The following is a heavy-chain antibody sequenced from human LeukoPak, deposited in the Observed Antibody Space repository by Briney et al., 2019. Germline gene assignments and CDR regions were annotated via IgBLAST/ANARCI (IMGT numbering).Heavy chain of an antibody. CDR1: GGSISSYY. CDR3: AGVAVAGAFDY. D-gene: IGHD6-19*01. Sequence: SEALSLTCTVSGGSISSYYWSWIRQPPGKGLEWIGYIYYSGSTNYNPSLKSRVTISVDTSKNQFSLKLSSVTAADTAVYYCAGVAVAGAFDYWGQGTLVTVSS. V-gene: IGHV4-59*01. CDR2: IYYSGST. J-gene: IGHJ4*02.